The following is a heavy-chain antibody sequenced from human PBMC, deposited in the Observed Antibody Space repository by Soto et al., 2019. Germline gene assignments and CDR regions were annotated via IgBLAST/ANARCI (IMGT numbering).Heavy chain of an antibody. V-gene: IGHV3-23*01. CDR2: ISGSGGST. CDR1: GFTFSSYA. Sequence: GGSLRLSCAASGFTFSSYAMSCVRQAPGKGLEWVSAISGSGGSTYYADSVKGRFTISRDNSKNTLYLQMNSLRAEDTAVYYSAKAAPYYYDSSGYYLVFDYWGQGTLVTVSS. J-gene: IGHJ4*02. D-gene: IGHD3-22*01. CDR3: AKAAPYYYDSSGYYLVFDY.